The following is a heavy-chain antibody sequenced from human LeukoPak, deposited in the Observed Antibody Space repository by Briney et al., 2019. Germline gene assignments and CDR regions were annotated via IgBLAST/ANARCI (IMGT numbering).Heavy chain of an antibody. CDR2: IIPILGIA. D-gene: IGHD2-21*01. CDR1: GGTFSSYA. CDR3: ARGGVVVLGVMDI. Sequence: ASVKVSCKASGGTFSSYAISWVRQAPGQGLEWMGRIIPILGIANYAQKFQGRVTITADKSTSTAYMELSSLRSEDTAVYYCARGGVVVLGVMDIWGQGTVVTVSS. V-gene: IGHV1-69*04. J-gene: IGHJ3*02.